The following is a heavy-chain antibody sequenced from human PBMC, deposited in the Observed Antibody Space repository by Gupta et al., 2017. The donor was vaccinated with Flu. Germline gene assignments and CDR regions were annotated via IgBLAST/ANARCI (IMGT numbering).Heavy chain of an antibody. J-gene: IGHJ4*02. CDR2: IWYDGSNK. CDR3: ARAVRPLYSGSYWGDYFDY. V-gene: IGHV3-33*01. Sequence: GLEWVAVIWYDGSNKYYADSVKGRFTISRDNSKNTLYLQMNSLRAEDTAVYYCARAVRPLYSGSYWGDYFDYWGQGTLVTVSS. D-gene: IGHD1-26*01.